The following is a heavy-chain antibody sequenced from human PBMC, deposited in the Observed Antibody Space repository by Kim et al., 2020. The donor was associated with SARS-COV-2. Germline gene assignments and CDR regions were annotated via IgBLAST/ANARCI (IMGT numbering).Heavy chain of an antibody. D-gene: IGHD3-10*01. Sequence: YDQSPKRRVTISLGTSKNRFSRKLNSVTAADTAVYYCARETRRGDDAFDVWGQGTMVSVSS. CDR3: ARETRRGDDAFDV. J-gene: IGHJ3*01. V-gene: IGHV4-34*01.